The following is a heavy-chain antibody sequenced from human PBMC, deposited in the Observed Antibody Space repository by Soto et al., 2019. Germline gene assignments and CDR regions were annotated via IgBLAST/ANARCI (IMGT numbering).Heavy chain of an antibody. Sequence: GASVKVSCKASGFTFTSSAVQWVRQARGQRLEWIGWIVVGSGNTNYAQKFQERVTITRDMSTSTAYMELSSLRSEDTAVYYCAAAPPGGSSSFYYYYGMDVWGQGTVVTVSS. CDR3: AAAPPGGSSSFYYYYGMDV. CDR2: IVVGSGNT. CDR1: GFTFTSSA. V-gene: IGHV1-58*01. J-gene: IGHJ6*02. D-gene: IGHD6-13*01.